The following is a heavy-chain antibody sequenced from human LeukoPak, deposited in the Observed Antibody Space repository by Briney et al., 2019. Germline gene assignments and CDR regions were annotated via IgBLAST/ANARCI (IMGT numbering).Heavy chain of an antibody. V-gene: IGHV3-23*01. J-gene: IGHJ4*02. CDR2: ISGSGGST. CDR1: GFTFSSYA. Sequence: GGSLRLSCAASGFTFSSYAMHWVRQAPGKGLEWVAVISGSGGSTYYADSVKGRFTISRDNSKNTLYLQMNSLRAEDTAVYYCAREDHSNYNYWGQGTLVTVSS. CDR3: AREDHSNYNY. D-gene: IGHD4-11*01.